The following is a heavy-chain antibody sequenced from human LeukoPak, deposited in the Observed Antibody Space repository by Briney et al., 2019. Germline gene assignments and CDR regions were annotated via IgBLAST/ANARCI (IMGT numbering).Heavy chain of an antibody. J-gene: IGHJ4*02. Sequence: SVKVSCKASGGTFSSYAISWVRQAPGQGLEWMGGIIPIFGTANYAQKFQGRVTITTDESTSTAYMELSSLRSEDTAVYYCARAITYDSSGYYLWYWGQGTLVTVSS. CDR3: ARAITYDSSGYYLWY. CDR1: GGTFSSYA. D-gene: IGHD3-22*01. CDR2: IIPIFGTA. V-gene: IGHV1-69*05.